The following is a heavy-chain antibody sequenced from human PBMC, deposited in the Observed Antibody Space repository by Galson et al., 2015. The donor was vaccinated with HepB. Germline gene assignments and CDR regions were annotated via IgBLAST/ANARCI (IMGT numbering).Heavy chain of an antibody. Sequence: SLRLSCAASGFTFSSYAMHWVRQAPGKGLEYVSAISSNGGSTYYADSVKGRFTISRDNSKNTLYLQMSSLRAEDTAVYYCVRDSPYYYDSSGYYYGYWGQGTLVTVSS. CDR3: VRDSPYYYDSSGYYYGY. CDR2: ISSNGGST. J-gene: IGHJ4*02. V-gene: IGHV3-64D*06. D-gene: IGHD3-22*01. CDR1: GFTFSSYA.